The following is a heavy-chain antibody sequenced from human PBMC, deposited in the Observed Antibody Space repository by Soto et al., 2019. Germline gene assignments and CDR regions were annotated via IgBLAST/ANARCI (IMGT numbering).Heavy chain of an antibody. Sequence: QVQLVESGGGVVQPGRSLRLSCAASGLTFSSYALHWVRQAPGRGLEWVALISFDGNNEYYANSVKGRFTVSRDNSKNTLYLQMNSLRAEDTAVYYCGRCSSTSCHLGADFWGQGTLVTVSS. CDR1: GLTFSSYA. CDR2: ISFDGNNE. CDR3: GRCSSTSCHLGADF. J-gene: IGHJ4*02. D-gene: IGHD2-2*01. V-gene: IGHV3-30-3*01.